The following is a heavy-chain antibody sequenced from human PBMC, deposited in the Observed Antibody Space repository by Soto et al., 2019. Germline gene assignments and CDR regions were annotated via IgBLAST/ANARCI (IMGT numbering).Heavy chain of an antibody. D-gene: IGHD5-12*01. CDR2: ISSSSSYI. Sequence: PGASLRLSCAASGFTFSSYSMNWVRQAPGKGLEWVSSISSSSSYIYYADSVKGRFTISRDNAKNSLYLQMNSLRAEDTAVYYCARAFTTINSGYDRADYFDYWGQGTLVTVSS. J-gene: IGHJ4*02. CDR3: ARAFTTINSGYDRADYFDY. V-gene: IGHV3-21*01. CDR1: GFTFSSYS.